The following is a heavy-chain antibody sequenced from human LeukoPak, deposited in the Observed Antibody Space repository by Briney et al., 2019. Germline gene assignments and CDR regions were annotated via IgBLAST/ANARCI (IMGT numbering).Heavy chain of an antibody. D-gene: IGHD1-26*01. Sequence: PSETLSLTCTVSGYSISSGYYWGWIRQPPGKGLEWIGSIYHSGSTYYNPSLKSRVTISVDTSKNQFSLKLSSVTAADTAVYYCASNRVGATGCWGQGTLVTVSS. CDR3: ASNRVGATGC. CDR2: IYHSGST. CDR1: GYSISSGYY. J-gene: IGHJ4*02. V-gene: IGHV4-38-2*02.